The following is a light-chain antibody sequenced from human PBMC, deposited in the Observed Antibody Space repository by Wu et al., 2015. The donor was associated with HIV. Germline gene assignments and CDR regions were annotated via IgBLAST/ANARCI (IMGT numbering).Light chain of an antibody. CDR2: GAP. CDR1: QSVSNN. CDR3: QQYNNWPSGYS. J-gene: IGKJ2*03. Sequence: EIVMTQSPATLSVSPGERATLSCRASQSVSNNLAWYQQKPGQSPRLLIYGAPTRVTGIPTRFSGSGSGKEFTLIISSLQSEDFAIYYCQQYNNWPSGYSFGQGTKLEIK. V-gene: IGKV3-15*01.